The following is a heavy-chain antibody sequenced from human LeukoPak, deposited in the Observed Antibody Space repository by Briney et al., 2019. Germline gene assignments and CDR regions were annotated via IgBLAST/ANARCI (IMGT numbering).Heavy chain of an antibody. CDR1: GGSISSYY. CDR2: IYTSGST. J-gene: IGHJ3*02. V-gene: IGHV4-4*07. Sequence: SETLSLTCTVSGGSISSYYWSWIRQPAGKGLEWIGRIYTSGSTNYNPSLKSRVTMSVDTSKNQFSLNLSSVTAADTAVYYCARDRWELRALDAFDIWGQGTMVTVSS. D-gene: IGHD1-26*01. CDR3: ARDRWELRALDAFDI.